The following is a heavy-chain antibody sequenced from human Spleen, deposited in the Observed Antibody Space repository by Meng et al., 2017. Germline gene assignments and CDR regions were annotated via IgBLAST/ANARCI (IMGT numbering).Heavy chain of an antibody. Sequence: SETLSLTCTVSGDSVSSGSYYWSWIRQPPGKGLEWIGYIYYSGSTNYNPSLKSRVTISVDTSKNQFSLKLTSVTAADTALYYCAGLYSDYEYNWFDLWGQGTLVTVSS. J-gene: IGHJ5*02. CDR3: AGLYSDYEYNWFDL. D-gene: IGHD4-11*01. V-gene: IGHV4-61*01. CDR2: IYYSGST. CDR1: GDSVSSGSYY.